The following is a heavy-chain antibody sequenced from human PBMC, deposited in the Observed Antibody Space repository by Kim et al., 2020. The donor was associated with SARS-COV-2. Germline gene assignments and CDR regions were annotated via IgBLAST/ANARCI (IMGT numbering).Heavy chain of an antibody. D-gene: IGHD3-10*01. CDR3: ARGVYYYGSGSLSDGMDV. Sequence: GGSLRLSCAASGFTFSSYGMNWVRQAPGKGLEWVAVIWYDGSNKYYADSVKGRFTISRDNSKNTLYLQMNSLRAEDTAVYYCARGVYYYGSGSLSDGMDVWGQGTTVTVSS. CDR1: GFTFSSYG. V-gene: IGHV3-33*08. J-gene: IGHJ6*02. CDR2: IWYDGSNK.